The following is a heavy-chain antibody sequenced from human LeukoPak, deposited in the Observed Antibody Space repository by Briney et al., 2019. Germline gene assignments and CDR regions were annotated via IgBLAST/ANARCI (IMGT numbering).Heavy chain of an antibody. D-gene: IGHD3-22*01. CDR3: ARDRSYYDSSGLRTTYYYYYMDV. CDR2: INHSGST. CDR1: GGSFSGYY. J-gene: IGHJ6*03. Sequence: PSETLSLTCAVYGGSFSGYYWSWIRQPPGKGLEWIGEINHSGSTNYNPSLKSRVTISVDTSKNQFSLKLSSVTAADTAVYYCARDRSYYDSSGLRTTYYYYYMDVWGKGTTVTVSS. V-gene: IGHV4-34*01.